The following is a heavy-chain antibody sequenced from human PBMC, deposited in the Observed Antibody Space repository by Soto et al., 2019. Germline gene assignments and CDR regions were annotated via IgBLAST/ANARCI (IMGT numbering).Heavy chain of an antibody. V-gene: IGHV4-4*07. CDR1: GGSISSYY. CDR3: ARSATYYDYVWGSYRTQPPDY. CDR2: IYTSGST. Sequence: KASETLSLTCTVSGGSISSYYWSWIRQPAGKGLEWIGRIYTSGSTNYNPSLKSRVTMSVDTSKNQFSLKLSSVTAADTAVYYCARSATYYDYVWGSYRTQPPDYWGQGTLVTVSS. J-gene: IGHJ4*02. D-gene: IGHD3-16*02.